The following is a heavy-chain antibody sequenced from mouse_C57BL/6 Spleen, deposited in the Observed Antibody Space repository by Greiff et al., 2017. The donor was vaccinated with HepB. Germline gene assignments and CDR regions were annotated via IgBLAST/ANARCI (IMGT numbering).Heavy chain of an antibody. CDR2: IWSGGST. J-gene: IGHJ3*01. V-gene: IGHV2-2*01. Sequence: VKLMESGPGLVQPSQSLSITCTVSGFSLTSYGVHWVRQSPGKGLEWLGVIWSGGSTDYNAAFISRLSISKDNSKSQVFFKMNSLQADDTAIYYCARNMGNYGSSSFAYWGQGTLVTVSA. D-gene: IGHD1-1*01. CDR1: GFSLTSYG. CDR3: ARNMGNYGSSSFAY.